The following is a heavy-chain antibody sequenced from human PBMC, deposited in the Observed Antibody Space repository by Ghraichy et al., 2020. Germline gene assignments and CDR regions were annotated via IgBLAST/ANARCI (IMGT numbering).Heavy chain of an antibody. J-gene: IGHJ4*02. CDR2: INHSGST. CDR3: ARERAAAGIDFDY. D-gene: IGHD6-13*01. V-gene: IGHV4-34*01. CDR1: GGSFSGYY. Sequence: SETLSLTCAVYGGSFSGYYWSWIRQPPGKGLEWIGEINHSGSTNYNPSLKSRVTISVDTSKNQFSLKLSSVTAADTAVYYCARERAAAGIDFDYWGQGTLVTVSS.